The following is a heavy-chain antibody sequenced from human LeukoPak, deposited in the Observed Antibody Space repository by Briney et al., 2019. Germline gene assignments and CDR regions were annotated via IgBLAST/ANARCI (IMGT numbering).Heavy chain of an antibody. V-gene: IGHV1-18*01. Sequence: ASVKVSCKASGYTFTSYGISWVRQAPGQGLEWMGWISAYNGNTNYAQKLQGRVTMTTDTSASTAYMELRSLRSDDTAVYYCARDGDCSSTSCYYNYYGMDVWGQGTTVTVSS. J-gene: IGHJ6*02. CDR3: ARDGDCSSTSCYYNYYGMDV. CDR2: ISAYNGNT. CDR1: GYTFTSYG. D-gene: IGHD2-2*01.